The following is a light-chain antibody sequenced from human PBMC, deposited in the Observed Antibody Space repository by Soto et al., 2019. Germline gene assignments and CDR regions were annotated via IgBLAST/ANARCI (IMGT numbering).Light chain of an antibody. Sequence: ALTQPASVSGSPGQSITISCTGTSSDVGGYKYVSWYQQHPGKAPKLMIYDVSNRPSGVSNRFSGSKSGNTASLTISGLQSEDEADYYCSSYTSSSSYVFGSGTRSPT. V-gene: IGLV2-14*03. J-gene: IGLJ1*01. CDR2: DVS. CDR1: SSDVGGYKY. CDR3: SSYTSSSSYV.